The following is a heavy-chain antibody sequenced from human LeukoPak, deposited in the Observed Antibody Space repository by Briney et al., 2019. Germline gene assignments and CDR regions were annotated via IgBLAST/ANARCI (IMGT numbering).Heavy chain of an antibody. D-gene: IGHD3-16*01. CDR1: ADSVSSNSAT. CDR2: TYYRSKWRN. V-gene: IGHV6-1*01. Sequence: SQTLSLTCAISADSVSSNSATWNWIRQSPSRGLEWLGRTYYRSKWRNDYAVSVKGRITVNPDTSKNQFSLYLNSVTPEDTALYYCARGYVYQFDSWGQGILVTVSS. J-gene: IGHJ4*02. CDR3: ARGYVYQFDS.